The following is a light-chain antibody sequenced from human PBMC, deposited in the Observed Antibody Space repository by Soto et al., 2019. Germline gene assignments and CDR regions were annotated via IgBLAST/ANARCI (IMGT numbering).Light chain of an antibody. Sequence: EIVLTQSPGTLSLFPGERATLSCRATQSVSSNYLAWYQQKPGQAPRRLIYIASSRATGIPDRFSGSGSGTDFTLTISRLEPEDFAVYYCQQYGTSPWTFGQGTKVEIK. V-gene: IGKV3-20*01. J-gene: IGKJ1*01. CDR1: QSVSSNY. CDR2: IAS. CDR3: QQYGTSPWT.